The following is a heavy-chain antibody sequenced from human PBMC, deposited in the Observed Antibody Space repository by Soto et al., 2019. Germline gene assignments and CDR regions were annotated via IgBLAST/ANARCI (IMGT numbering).Heavy chain of an antibody. CDR2: ISGSGSTT. D-gene: IGHD4-4*01. J-gene: IGHJ5*01. CDR1: GLTFSGYG. Sequence: EVQLLESGGGLVQPGGSLRLSCAASGLTFSGYGMSWVRQAPGTGLEWVSAISGSGSTTYYADSVKGRFTISTHDSKNILFLQLISLRAEDTAVYYCVTRSRGLQSSPPRLDSWGQGTLVTVSS. CDR3: VTRSRGLQSSPPRLDS. V-gene: IGHV3-23*01.